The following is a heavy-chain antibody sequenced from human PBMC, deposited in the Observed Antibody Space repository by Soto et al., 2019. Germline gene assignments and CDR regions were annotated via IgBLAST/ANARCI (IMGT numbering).Heavy chain of an antibody. CDR3: ARDNVTYYYDSSGQVVYYYYGMDV. CDR2: IYHSGST. D-gene: IGHD3-22*01. CDR1: GGSISSGGYS. V-gene: IGHV4-30-2*01. J-gene: IGHJ6*02. Sequence: LTCAVSGGSISSGGYSWSWIRQPPGKGLEWIGYIYHSGSTYYNPSLKSRVTISVDRSKNQFSLKLSSVTAADTAVYYCARDNVTYYYDSSGQVVYYYYGMDVWGQGTTVTVSS.